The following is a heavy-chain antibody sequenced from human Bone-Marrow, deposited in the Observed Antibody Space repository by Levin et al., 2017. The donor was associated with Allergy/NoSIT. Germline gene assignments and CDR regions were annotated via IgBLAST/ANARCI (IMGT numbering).Heavy chain of an antibody. CDR2: MNPNSGNT. CDR1: GYTFTSYD. J-gene: IGHJ4*02. D-gene: IGHD6-13*01. Sequence: ASVKVSCKASGYTFTSYDINWVRQATGQGLEWMGWMNPNSGNTGYAQKFQGRVTMTRNTSISTAYMELSSLRSEDTAVYYCARALRIAAAGTRERNTGVGMSGYWGQGTLVTVSS. V-gene: IGHV1-8*01. CDR3: ARALRIAAAGTRERNTGVGMSGY.